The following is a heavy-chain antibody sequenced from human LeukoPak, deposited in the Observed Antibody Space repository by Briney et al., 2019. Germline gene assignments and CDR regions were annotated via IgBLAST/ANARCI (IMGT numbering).Heavy chain of an antibody. D-gene: IGHD2-2*01. Sequence: ASVKVSCKASGYTFTSYDINWVRQATGQGLEWMGWMDPNSGNTGYAQKFQGRVTMTRNTSISTAYMELSSLRSEDTAVYYCAREGIVVVPAARYYYYYYMDVWGKGTTVTVSS. CDR2: MDPNSGNT. CDR1: GYTFTSYD. J-gene: IGHJ6*03. CDR3: AREGIVVVPAARYYYYYYMDV. V-gene: IGHV1-8*01.